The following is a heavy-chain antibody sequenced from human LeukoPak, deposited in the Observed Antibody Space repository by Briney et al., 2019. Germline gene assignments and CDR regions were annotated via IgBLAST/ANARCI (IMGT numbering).Heavy chain of an antibody. CDR3: ARDYYGSGSYQSYFDY. Sequence: KPGGSLRLSCAASGFTFSSYSMNWVRQAPGKGLEWVSSISSSSSYIYYADSVKGRFTISRDNAKNSLYLQVNSLRAEDTAVYYCARDYYGSGSYQSYFDYWGQGTLVTVSS. J-gene: IGHJ4*02. CDR1: GFTFSSYS. V-gene: IGHV3-21*01. CDR2: ISSSSSYI. D-gene: IGHD3-10*01.